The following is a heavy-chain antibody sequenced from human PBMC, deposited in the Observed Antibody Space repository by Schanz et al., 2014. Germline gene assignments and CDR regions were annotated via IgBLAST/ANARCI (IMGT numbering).Heavy chain of an antibody. CDR2: MNPNSGNT. CDR3: ARGRTFDY. J-gene: IGHJ4*02. Sequence: QVQLVQSGAEVKKPGASVKVSCKASGYTFISYGIKWVRQAPGQGLEWMGWMNPNSGNTGYAQKFQGRVTMTRNTSMSTAYIELHILTSEDTAVYYCARGRTFDYWGQGTLVTVSS. CDR1: GYTFISYG. V-gene: IGHV1-8*02.